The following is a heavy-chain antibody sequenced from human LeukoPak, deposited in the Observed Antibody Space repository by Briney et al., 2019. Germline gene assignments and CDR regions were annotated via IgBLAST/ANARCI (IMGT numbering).Heavy chain of an antibody. CDR1: GYTFTSYG. Sequence: ASVKVSCKASGYTFTSYGISWVRQAPGQGLEWMRWISAYNGNTNYAQKLQGRVTMTTDTSTSTAYMELRSLRSDDTAVYYCARDKWFGELLSRVDFDYWGQGTLVTVSS. D-gene: IGHD3-10*01. CDR3: ARDKWFGELLSRVDFDY. V-gene: IGHV1-18*01. CDR2: ISAYNGNT. J-gene: IGHJ4*02.